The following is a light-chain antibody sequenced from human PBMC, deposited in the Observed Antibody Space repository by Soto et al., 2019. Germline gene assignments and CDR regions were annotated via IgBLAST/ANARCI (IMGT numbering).Light chain of an antibody. Sequence: IVMTQSPATLSLSPGEKATLSCRASQSISNNFAWFQQKPGQVPRLLIYGASNRATGVSARFSGSGSGTEFTLTISSLQSEDFATYYCQQHNDYTAVTFGQGTKLEIK. J-gene: IGKJ2*01. CDR3: QQHNDYTAVT. CDR2: GAS. V-gene: IGKV3-15*01. CDR1: QSISNN.